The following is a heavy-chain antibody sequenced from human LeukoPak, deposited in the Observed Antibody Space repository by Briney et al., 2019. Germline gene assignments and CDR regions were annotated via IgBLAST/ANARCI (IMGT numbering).Heavy chain of an antibody. Sequence: GESLKISCKGSGYSFMDYWIGWVRQMPGKGPELMGLIFPHDSATTYSPSFQGQVTISVDKSISTAYVQWSSLKASDTAIYYCAKYGIKGCSSANCYTSYYYYGMDVWGQGTTVTVS. CDR1: GYSFMDYW. CDR3: AKYGIKGCSSANCYTSYYYYGMDV. CDR2: IFPHDSAT. V-gene: IGHV5-51*01. J-gene: IGHJ6*02. D-gene: IGHD2-2*02.